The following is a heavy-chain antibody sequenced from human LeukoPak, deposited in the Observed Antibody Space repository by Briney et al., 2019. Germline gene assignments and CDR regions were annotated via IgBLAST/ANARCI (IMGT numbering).Heavy chain of an antibody. J-gene: IGHJ4*02. V-gene: IGHV4-34*01. CDR1: GGSFSGYY. Sequence: NPSETLSLTCAVYGGSFSGYYWSWIRQPPGKGLKWIGSISHSGSTYYNPSLKSRVTISVDTSKNQFSLKLSSLTAADTAVYYCARLRRSRLAKFDYWGQGTLVTVSS. CDR2: ISHSGST. D-gene: IGHD3-3*02. CDR3: ARLRRSRLAKFDY.